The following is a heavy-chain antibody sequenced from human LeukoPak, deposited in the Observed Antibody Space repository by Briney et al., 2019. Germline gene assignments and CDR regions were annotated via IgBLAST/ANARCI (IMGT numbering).Heavy chain of an antibody. J-gene: IGHJ3*02. Sequence: PSETLSLTCTVSGGSISSSSYYWGWIRQPPGKGLEWIGSIYYSGSTNYNPSLKSRVTISVDTSKNQFSLKLSSVTAADTAVYYCANGFGFGADAFDIWGQGTMVTVSS. CDR1: GGSISSSSYY. D-gene: IGHD3-10*01. CDR2: IYYSGST. CDR3: ANGFGFGADAFDI. V-gene: IGHV4-39*07.